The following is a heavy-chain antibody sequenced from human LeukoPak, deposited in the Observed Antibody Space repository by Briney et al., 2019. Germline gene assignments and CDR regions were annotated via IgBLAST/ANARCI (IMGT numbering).Heavy chain of an antibody. CDR2: ISSSGSTI. J-gene: IGHJ4*02. CDR3: ARVGRWFGEFYFDY. V-gene: IGHV3-48*03. Sequence: PGGSLRLSCAASGFTFSSYAMSWVRQAPGKGLEWVSYISSSGSTIYYADSVKGRFTISRDNAKNSLYLQMNSLRAEDTAVYYCARVGRWFGEFYFDYWGQGTLVTVSS. D-gene: IGHD3-10*01. CDR1: GFTFSSYA.